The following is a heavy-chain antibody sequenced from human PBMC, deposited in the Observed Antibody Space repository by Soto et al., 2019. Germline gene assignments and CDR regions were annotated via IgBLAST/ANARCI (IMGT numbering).Heavy chain of an antibody. CDR2: ISAYNGNT. J-gene: IGHJ6*03. V-gene: IGHV1-18*01. D-gene: IGHD2-2*01. CDR1: GYTFTSYG. Sequence: QVQLVQSGAEVKKPGASVKVSCKASGYTFTSYGISWVRQAPGQGLEWMGWISAYNGNTNYAQKLQGRVTMTTDTSTRTAYMELRSLRSDDTAVYYCARRGVVVVPYYYYYMDVWGKGTTVTVSS. CDR3: ARRGVVVVPYYYYYMDV.